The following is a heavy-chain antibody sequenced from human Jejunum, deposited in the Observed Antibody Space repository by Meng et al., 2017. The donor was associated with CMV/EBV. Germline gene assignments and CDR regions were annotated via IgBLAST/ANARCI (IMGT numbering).Heavy chain of an antibody. D-gene: IGHD5-24*01. V-gene: IGHV4-31*03. CDR2: IHPSGTT. Sequence: CIVSGAAISGDDYYWNWMRQRPGEGLEWIGCIHPSGTTHYNPSLQSRVTISGDTSKNQFSLSLTSVTVADTAVYFCARGRDAYNTGHWGQGTLVTVSS. CDR3: ARGRDAYNTGH. J-gene: IGHJ4*02. CDR1: GAAISGDDYY.